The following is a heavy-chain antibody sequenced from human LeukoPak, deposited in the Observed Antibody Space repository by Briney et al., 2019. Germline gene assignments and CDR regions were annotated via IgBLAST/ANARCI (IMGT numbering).Heavy chain of an antibody. CDR2: ISSSSSYI. CDR1: GFTFSSYS. J-gene: IGHJ4*02. D-gene: IGHD3-10*01. Sequence: GGSLRLSCAASGFTFSSYSMNWVRQAPGKGLEWVSSISSSSSYIYYADSVKGRFTISRDNAKNSLYLQMNSSRAEDTAVYYCARGRALWFGFDYWGQGTLVTVSS. V-gene: IGHV3-21*01. CDR3: ARGRALWFGFDY.